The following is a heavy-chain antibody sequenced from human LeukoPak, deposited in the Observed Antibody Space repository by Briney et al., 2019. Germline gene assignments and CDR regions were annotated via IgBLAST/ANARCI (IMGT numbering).Heavy chain of an antibody. CDR1: GGSITDCY. CDR2: VNHSGST. V-gene: IGHV4-34*01. J-gene: IGHJ6*03. CDR3: ARVGDLFGAHRVPALPPDYYYMDV. D-gene: IGHD3-3*01. Sequence: SETLSLTCDLSGGSITDCYYNWVRQPPGKGLEWIGEVNHSGSTTYNLSLKSRVIIAADTSKNQFSLKLTSVTAADTAVYFCARVGDLFGAHRVPALPPDYYYMDVWGKGTTVTVSS.